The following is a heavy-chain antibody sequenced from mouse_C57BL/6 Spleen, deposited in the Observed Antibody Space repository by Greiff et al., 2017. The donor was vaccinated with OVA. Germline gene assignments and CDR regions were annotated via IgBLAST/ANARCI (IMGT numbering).Heavy chain of an antibody. J-gene: IGHJ3*01. Sequence: EVQLVESGAELVRPGASVKLSCTASGFNIKDDYMHWVKQRPEQGLEWIGWIDPENGDTEYASTFQGKATITADTSSNTAYLQLLSLTSEDTAVYYCTTPYYYGSSPAWFAYWGQGTLVTVSA. V-gene: IGHV14-4*01. D-gene: IGHD1-1*01. CDR1: GFNIKDDY. CDR2: IDPENGDT. CDR3: TTPYYYGSSPAWFAY.